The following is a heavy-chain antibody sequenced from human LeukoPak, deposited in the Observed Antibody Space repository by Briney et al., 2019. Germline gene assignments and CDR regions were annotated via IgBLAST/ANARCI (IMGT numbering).Heavy chain of an antibody. V-gene: IGHV1-8*02. Sequence: GASVKVSCKASGYTFTGYYMHWVRQAPGQGLEWLGWMSPNSGNTGYAQKFQGRVTMTRNTSISTAYMELSSLRSEDTAVYYCARGTPPDGDYARYYYYYMDVLGKGTTVTISS. J-gene: IGHJ6*03. CDR1: GYTFTGYY. CDR2: MSPNSGNT. D-gene: IGHD4-17*01. CDR3: ARGTPPDGDYARYYYYYMDV.